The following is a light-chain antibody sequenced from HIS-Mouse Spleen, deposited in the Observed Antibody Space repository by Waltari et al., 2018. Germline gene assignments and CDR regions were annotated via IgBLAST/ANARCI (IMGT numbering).Light chain of an antibody. V-gene: IGLV2-14*03. Sequence: QSALTQPASVSGSPGQSITISCTGTSSDVGGYNYVSCYQQHPGKAPKLMIYDVSNRPSGVSNRFSGSKPGNTASLTISGLQAEDEADYYCSSYTSSSFNVVFGGGTKLTVL. J-gene: IGLJ2*01. CDR3: SSYTSSSFNVV. CDR2: DVS. CDR1: SSDVGGYNY.